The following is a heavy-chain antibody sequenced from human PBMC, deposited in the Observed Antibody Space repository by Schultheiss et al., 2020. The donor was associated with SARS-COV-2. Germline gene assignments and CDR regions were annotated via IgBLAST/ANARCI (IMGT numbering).Heavy chain of an antibody. J-gene: IGHJ6*02. CDR1: GGSISSYY. Sequence: SETLSLTCTVSGGSISSYYWSWIRQPPGKGLEWIGEIHHSGSINYNPSLKSRVTISVDTSKNQFSLKLSSVTAADTAVYYCATATGVLLAVAALRGYYYYGMDVWGQGTTVTVSS. D-gene: IGHD6-19*01. CDR2: IHHSGSI. CDR3: ATATGVLLAVAALRGYYYYGMDV. V-gene: IGHV4-34*01.